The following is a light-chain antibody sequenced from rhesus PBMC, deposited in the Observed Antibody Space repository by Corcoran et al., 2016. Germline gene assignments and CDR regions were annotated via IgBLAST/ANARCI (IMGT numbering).Light chain of an antibody. CDR2: KAS. J-gene: IGKJ4*01. CDR1: ENVNNY. Sequence: DIQMTQSPSSLSASVGDRVTITCRASENVNNYLNWYQQKPGKAPKLLIYKASTLQSGVPSRFSGSGSGTDFTLTISSLQPEDFATYYCQQHNSYPLTFGGGTKVEIK. V-gene: IGKV1-74*01. CDR3: QQHNSYPLT.